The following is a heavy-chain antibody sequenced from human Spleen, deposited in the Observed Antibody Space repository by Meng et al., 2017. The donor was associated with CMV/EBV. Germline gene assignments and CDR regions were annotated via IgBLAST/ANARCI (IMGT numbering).Heavy chain of an antibody. Sequence: GESLKISCAASGFTFSSYDMHWVRQATGKGLEWVSAIGTAGDTYYPGSVKGRFTISRENAKNSLYLQMNSLRAGDTAVYYCARGDQLGYCTNGVRYRENAFDIWGQGTMVTVSS. J-gene: IGHJ3*02. CDR3: ARGDQLGYCTNGVRYRENAFDI. CDR1: GFTFSSYD. CDR2: IGTAGDT. D-gene: IGHD2-8*01. V-gene: IGHV3-13*01.